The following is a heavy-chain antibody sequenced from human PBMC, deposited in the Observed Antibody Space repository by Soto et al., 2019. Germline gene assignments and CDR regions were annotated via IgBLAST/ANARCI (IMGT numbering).Heavy chain of an antibody. D-gene: IGHD3-3*01. CDR2: ISADNGNT. V-gene: IGHV1-18*04. CDR1: GSTFTSYG. Sequence: ASVKVSCKASGSTFTSYGMNWVRQAPGQGLEWMGWISADNGNTNYAQKLQGRVTMTTDTSTSTAYMELRSLRSDDTAVYYCARDAYYDFWSGYPSFDYWGQGTLVTVSS. CDR3: ARDAYYDFWSGYPSFDY. J-gene: IGHJ4*02.